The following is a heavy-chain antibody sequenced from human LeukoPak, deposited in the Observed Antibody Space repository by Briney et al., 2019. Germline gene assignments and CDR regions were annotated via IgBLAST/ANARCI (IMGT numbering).Heavy chain of an antibody. CDR3: ARDVSYGSGGYGMDV. J-gene: IGHJ6*02. CDR2: VYYSGTTEYT. Sequence: SETLSLTCALSGGSIGTFYWSWIRQPPGKGLEWIGWVYYSGTTEYTKYNASLKSRVTISLDTSKKQFSLILTSVIAADTALYYCARDVSYGSGGYGMDVWGQGTTVTVSS. V-gene: IGHV4-59*12. CDR1: GGSIGTFY. D-gene: IGHD3-10*01.